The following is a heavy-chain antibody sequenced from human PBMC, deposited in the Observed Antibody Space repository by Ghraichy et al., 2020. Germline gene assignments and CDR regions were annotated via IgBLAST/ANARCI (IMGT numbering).Heavy chain of an antibody. CDR2: IYYSGST. J-gene: IGHJ4*02. D-gene: IGHD6-19*01. Sequence: SETLSLTCTVSGGSISSYYWSWIRQPPGKGLEWIGYIYYSGSTNYNPSLKSRVTISVDTSKNQFSLKLSSVTAADTAVYYCAREARAPISSGWYTTAFDYWGQGTLVTVSS. V-gene: IGHV4-59*12. CDR1: GGSISSYY. CDR3: AREARAPISSGWYTTAFDY.